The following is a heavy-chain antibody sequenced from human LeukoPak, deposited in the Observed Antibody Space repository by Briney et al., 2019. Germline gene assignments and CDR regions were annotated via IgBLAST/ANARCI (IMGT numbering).Heavy chain of an antibody. CDR3: ARDSVSGVRGDTARYFDY. CDR2: ISSNGGST. V-gene: IGHV3-64*01. CDR1: GFTFSSYA. J-gene: IGHJ4*02. Sequence: GGALRLSCAASGFTFSSYAMHWVRQAPGKGLEYVSAISSNGGSTYYANSVKGRFTISRDNSKNTLYLQMGSLRAEDMAVYYCARDSVSGVRGDTARYFDYWGQGTLVTVSS. D-gene: IGHD3-10*01.